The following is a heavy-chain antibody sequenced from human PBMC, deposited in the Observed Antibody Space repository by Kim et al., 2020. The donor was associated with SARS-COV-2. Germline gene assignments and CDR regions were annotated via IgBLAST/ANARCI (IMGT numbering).Heavy chain of an antibody. CDR1: GGSISSGGYY. CDR2: IYYSGST. CDR3: ARGYGSGGPYGMDV. V-gene: IGHV4-31*03. D-gene: IGHD3-10*01. J-gene: IGHJ6*02. Sequence: SETLSLTCTVSGGSISSGGYYWSWIRQHPGKGLEWIGYIYYSGSTYYNPSLKSRVTISVDTSKNQFSLKLSSVTAADTAVYYCARGYGSGGPYGMDVWGQGTTVTVSS.